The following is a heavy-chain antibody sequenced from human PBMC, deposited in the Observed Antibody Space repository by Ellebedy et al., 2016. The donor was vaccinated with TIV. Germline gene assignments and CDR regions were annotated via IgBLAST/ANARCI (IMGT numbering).Heavy chain of an antibody. CDR1: GFTFSDHW. D-gene: IGHD6-13*01. CDR2: ISWDGSSS. CDR3: AKDAPNGSIDN. Sequence: GESLKISXAASGFTFSDHWMHWVRQPPGEGLESVCIISWDGSSSRCADSVKGRFTISRDNRENSLFLQMHSLRTEDTALYYCAKDAPNGSIDNWGQGTLVTVSS. V-gene: IGHV3-43*01. J-gene: IGHJ4*02.